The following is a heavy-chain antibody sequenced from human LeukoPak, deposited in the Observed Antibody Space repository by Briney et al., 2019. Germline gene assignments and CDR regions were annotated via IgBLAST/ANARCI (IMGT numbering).Heavy chain of an antibody. CDR2: ILDTGTT. J-gene: IGHJ4*02. CDR1: GGSISRGLYS. Sequence: SQTLSLTCTVSGGSISRGLYSWSWLRQPAGKGPEWIGRILDTGTTNYNPSLRSRVTISVDTSKNQFSLKLSSVTAADTAVYYCATRALLGLDYWGQGTLVTVSS. CDR3: ATRALLGLDY. V-gene: IGHV4-61*02. D-gene: IGHD3-3*02.